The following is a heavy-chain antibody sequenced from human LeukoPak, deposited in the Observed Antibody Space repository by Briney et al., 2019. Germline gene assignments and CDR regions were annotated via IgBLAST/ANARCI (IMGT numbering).Heavy chain of an antibody. J-gene: IGHJ4*02. V-gene: IGHV1-18*01. D-gene: IGHD5-18*01. CDR3: ARDYGYSYGYKKLSFDY. CDR2: ISAYNGNT. CDR1: GYTFTSYG. Sequence: APVKVSCKASGYTFTSYGISWVRQAPGQGLEWMGWISAYNGNTNYAQKLQGRVTMTTDTSTSTAYMELRSLRSDDTAVYYCARDYGYSYGYKKLSFDYWGQGTLVTVSS.